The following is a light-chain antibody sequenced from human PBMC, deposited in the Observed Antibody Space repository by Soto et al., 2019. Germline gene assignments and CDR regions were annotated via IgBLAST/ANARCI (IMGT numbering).Light chain of an antibody. V-gene: IGKV3-20*01. Sequence: ETVLTQSPGTLSLSPGERATLSCRASQTIRSNYLAWYRQTPGQAPRLLIYGASNSATGIADRFSGSGSGTVFTLTISRLEPEDFALYYCQQYGSSPWTFGQGTKVEIK. CDR1: QTIRSNY. CDR3: QQYGSSPWT. CDR2: GAS. J-gene: IGKJ1*01.